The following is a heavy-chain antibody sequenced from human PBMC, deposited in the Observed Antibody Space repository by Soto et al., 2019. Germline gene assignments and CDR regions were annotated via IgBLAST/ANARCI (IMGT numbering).Heavy chain of an antibody. J-gene: IGHJ5*01. V-gene: IGHV4-4*07. CDR2: VYTSGYS. D-gene: IGHD6-13*01. CDR3: AREPTTAGTVNWFNS. CDR1: GVSISSDY. Sequence: VQLQESGPGLVKPSETLSLICTVSGVSISSDYLSWIRQPAGKGLEWIGRVYTSGYSNSTPSLKSRVTMSVDTSKKKFSLNLSSVTAADTAVYYCAREPTTAGTVNWFNSWGQGTLVTVSS.